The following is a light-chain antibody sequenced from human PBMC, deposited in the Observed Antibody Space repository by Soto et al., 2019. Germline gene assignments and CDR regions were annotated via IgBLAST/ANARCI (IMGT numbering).Light chain of an antibody. V-gene: IGLV2-8*01. CDR2: ELN. Sequence: QSALTQPPSASGSPGQSVTISCTGTSRDVGGHDYVSWYQQHPGKAPKLMIYELNKRPSGVPDRFSGYKSGDTASLTVSGLQSEDEAHYYCSSYVTGNSLIFGGGTKLTVL. CDR1: SRDVGGHDY. J-gene: IGLJ2*01. CDR3: SSYVTGNSLI.